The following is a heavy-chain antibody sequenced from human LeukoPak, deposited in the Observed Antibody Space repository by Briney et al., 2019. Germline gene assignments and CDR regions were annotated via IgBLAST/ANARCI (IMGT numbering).Heavy chain of an antibody. D-gene: IGHD2-2*01. Sequence: GGSLRLSCAASGFTFSSYAMHWVRQAPGKGLEWVAVISCDGSNKYYADSVKGRFTISRDNSKNTLYLQMNSLRAEDTAVYYCARGSRRYCSSTSCSFDYWGQGTLVTVSS. J-gene: IGHJ4*02. V-gene: IGHV3-30*04. CDR3: ARGSRRYCSSTSCSFDY. CDR1: GFTFSSYA. CDR2: ISCDGSNK.